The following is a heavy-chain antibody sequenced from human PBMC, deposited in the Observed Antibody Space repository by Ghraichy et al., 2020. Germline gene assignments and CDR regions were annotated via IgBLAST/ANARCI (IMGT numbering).Heavy chain of an antibody. J-gene: IGHJ6*02. D-gene: IGHD6-13*01. V-gene: IGHV3-72*01. CDR3: ARGGSAAAGTGYFFGMDV. CDR2: IRDKAKSYIT. Sequence: GESLNISCAASGFTFSDHYIDWVRQAPGKGLEWVGRIRDKAKSYITEYAASVKGRFTISRDDSKNSLYLQMNSLQTEDTAVYFCARGGSAAAGTGYFFGMDVWGQGTTVTVSS. CDR1: GFTFSDHY.